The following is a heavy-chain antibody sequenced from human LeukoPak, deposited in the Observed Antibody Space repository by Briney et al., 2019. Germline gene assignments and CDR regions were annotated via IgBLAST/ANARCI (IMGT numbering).Heavy chain of an antibody. CDR3: ARVGYCSSTSCYTWFDP. CDR2: INPNSGGT. CDR1: GYPFTGYY. Sequence: ASVKVSCKASGYPFTGYYMHWVRKAPGQGLEWMGWINPNSGGTNYAQKFQGRVTMTRDTSISTAYMELSRLRSDDTAVYYCARVGYCSSTSCYTWFDPWGQGTLVTVSS. V-gene: IGHV1-2*02. D-gene: IGHD2-2*02. J-gene: IGHJ5*02.